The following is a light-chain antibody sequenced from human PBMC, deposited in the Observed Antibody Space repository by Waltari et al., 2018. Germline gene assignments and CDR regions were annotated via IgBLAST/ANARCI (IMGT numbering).Light chain of an antibody. CDR1: QSVSSSY. V-gene: IGKV3-20*01. Sequence: EIVLTQSPGTLSLSPGERATLSCRASQSVSSSYLDGYQQKPGQAPRVLIHGASNRATGIPDRFSGSGSGTDFTLTISRLEPEDFAVYYCQQYGSSPWTFGQGTKVEIK. J-gene: IGKJ1*01. CDR2: GAS. CDR3: QQYGSSPWT.